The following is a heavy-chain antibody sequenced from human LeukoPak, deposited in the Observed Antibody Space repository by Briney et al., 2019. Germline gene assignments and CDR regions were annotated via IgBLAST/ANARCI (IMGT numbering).Heavy chain of an antibody. V-gene: IGHV3-30-3*01. CDR1: GFTFSSYA. J-gene: IGHJ4*02. D-gene: IGHD2-15*01. Sequence: PGGSLRLSCAASGFTFSSYAMHWVRQAPGKGLEWVAVISYDGSNKYYADSVKGRFTISRDNSKNTLYLQMNSLRAEDTAVYYCANYVQVVVAATVNWGQGTLVTVSS. CDR3: ANYVQVVVAATVN. CDR2: ISYDGSNK.